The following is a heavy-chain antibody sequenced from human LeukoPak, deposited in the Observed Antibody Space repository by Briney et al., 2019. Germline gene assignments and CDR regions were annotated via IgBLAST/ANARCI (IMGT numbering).Heavy chain of an antibody. CDR3: AKGTGGDYVPWVDY. CDR1: GFTFSSYG. CDR2: IAFDGTNK. Sequence: GRSLRLSCAASGFTFSSYGMHWVRQAPGKGLEWVAVIAFDGTNKYYADSVKGRFTISRDNSKNTLYLQMNSLRAEDTAVYYCAKGTGGDYVPWVDYWGQGTLVTVPS. J-gene: IGHJ4*02. V-gene: IGHV3-30*18. D-gene: IGHD4-17*01.